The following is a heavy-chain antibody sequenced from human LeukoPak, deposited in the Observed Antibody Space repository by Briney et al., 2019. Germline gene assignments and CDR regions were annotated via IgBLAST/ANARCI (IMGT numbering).Heavy chain of an antibody. CDR1: GYTFTSYD. J-gene: IGHJ3*02. D-gene: IGHD3-9*01. CDR3: ASQGYDILTGYYPDNAFDI. V-gene: IGHV1-8*01. CDR2: MNPNSGNA. Sequence: SMKVSCKASGYTFTSYDINWVRQATGQGLEWMGWMNPNSGNAGYAQKFQGRVTMTRNTSISTAYMELSSLRSEDTAVYYCASQGYDILTGYYPDNAFDIWGQGTMVTVSS.